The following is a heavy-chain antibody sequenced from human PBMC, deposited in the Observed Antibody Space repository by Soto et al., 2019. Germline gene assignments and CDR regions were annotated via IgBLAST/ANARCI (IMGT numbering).Heavy chain of an antibody. D-gene: IGHD6-19*01. J-gene: IGHJ1*01. CDR3: ARSVGWYAWDQ. CDR2: IQQSGMS. Sequence: QMQLLESGPGLVKPSETLSLTCAVSSASIDNNWNWVRQPPGKGLEWIGEIQQSGMSYKNPSLKSLVTMSVDKSKNQFSLNLSSVTAADTAVYFCARSVGWYAWDQWGQGTLVTVSS. V-gene: IGHV4-4*02. CDR1: SASIDNN.